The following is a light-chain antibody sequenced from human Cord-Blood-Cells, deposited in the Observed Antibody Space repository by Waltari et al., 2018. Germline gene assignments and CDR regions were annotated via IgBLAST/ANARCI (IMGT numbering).Light chain of an antibody. CDR2: EVS. V-gene: IGLV2-23*02. Sequence: QSALTQPASVSGSPGQSITIPCTGTSSDVGSYNLVSWYQQHPGKAPKLMSYEVSKRPSGVSNRFSGSKSGNTASLTISGLQAEDEADYYCCSYAGSSTFVFGTGTKVTVL. CDR3: CSYAGSSTFV. CDR1: SSDVGSYNL. J-gene: IGLJ1*01.